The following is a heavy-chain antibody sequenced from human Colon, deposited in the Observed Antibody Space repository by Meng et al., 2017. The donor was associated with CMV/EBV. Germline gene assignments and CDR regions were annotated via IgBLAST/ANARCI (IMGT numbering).Heavy chain of an antibody. D-gene: IGHD5-24*01. CDR1: GYTFIGHF. CDR3: ASGWIYNPGHYFDY. Sequence: ASVKVSCKASGYTFIGHFIHWVRQAPGQGLEWMGWINPNSGGTNYAQKFQGRVTMTRDTSISTAYMELSRLRSDDTAVYYCASGWIYNPGHYFDYWGQGTLVTVSS. CDR2: INPNSGGT. J-gene: IGHJ4*02. V-gene: IGHV1-2*02.